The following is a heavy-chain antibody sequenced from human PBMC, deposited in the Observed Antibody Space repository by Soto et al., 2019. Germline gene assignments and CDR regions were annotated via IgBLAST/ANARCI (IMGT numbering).Heavy chain of an antibody. V-gene: IGHV5-51*01. J-gene: IGHJ5*02. Sequence: GESLKISCKGSGYSFTSYWIGWVLQMPGKGLEWMGIIYPGDSDTRYSPSFQGQVTISADKSISTAYLQWSSLKASDTAMYYCARLWYYGSGSYYPPGWFDPWGQGTLVTVSS. D-gene: IGHD3-10*01. CDR1: GYSFTSYW. CDR2: IYPGDSDT. CDR3: ARLWYYGSGSYYPPGWFDP.